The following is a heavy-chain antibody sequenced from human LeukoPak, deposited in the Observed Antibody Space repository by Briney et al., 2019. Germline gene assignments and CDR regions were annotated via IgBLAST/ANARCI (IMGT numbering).Heavy chain of an antibody. D-gene: IGHD2-21*01. CDR2: ISGSGGST. CDR1: GFTFSSYA. CDR3: AKFLPTHIVAANYYFDY. V-gene: IGHV3-23*01. J-gene: IGHJ4*02. Sequence: GGSLRLSCAASGFTFSSYAMSWVRQAPGKGLEWVSAISGSGGSTYYADSVKGRFTISRDNSKNTLYLQMNSLRAEDTAVYYCAKFLPTHIVAANYYFDYWGQGTLVTVSS.